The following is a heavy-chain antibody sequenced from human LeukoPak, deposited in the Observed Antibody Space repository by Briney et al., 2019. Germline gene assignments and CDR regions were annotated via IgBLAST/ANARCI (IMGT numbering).Heavy chain of an antibody. Sequence: GGSLRLSCVASGFTFSSYAMSWVRQAPGKGLEWVSTISGSGGTTYHADSVKGRSTISRDNSKNTLYVQMNSLRAEDTAIYYCAKRLSSGSYFAAFDYWGQGTLVTVSS. J-gene: IGHJ4*02. CDR3: AKRLSSGSYFAAFDY. V-gene: IGHV3-23*01. CDR1: GFTFSSYA. CDR2: ISGSGGTT. D-gene: IGHD1-26*01.